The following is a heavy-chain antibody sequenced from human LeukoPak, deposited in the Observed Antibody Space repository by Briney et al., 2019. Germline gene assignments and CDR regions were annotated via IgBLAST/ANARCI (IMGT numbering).Heavy chain of an antibody. J-gene: IGHJ6*03. CDR3: ARDLGRRCSGGSCNYYSNYMDV. D-gene: IGHD2-15*01. CDR2: INAGNGNT. CDR1: GYTFTSYA. Sequence: GASVKVSCKASGYTFTSYAMHWVRQAPGQRLEWMGWINAGNGNTKYSQEFQGRVTMTTDTSTSTAHMELRSLRSDDTAVYYCARDLGRRCSGGSCNYYSNYMDVWGKGTTVTISS. V-gene: IGHV1-3*01.